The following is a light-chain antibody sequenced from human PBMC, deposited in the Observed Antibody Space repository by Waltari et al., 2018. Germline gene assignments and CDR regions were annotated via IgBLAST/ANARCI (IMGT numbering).Light chain of an antibody. J-gene: IGLJ3*02. CDR1: ASTTRTNV. CDR3: AAWDDSLNGRWV. Sequence: QSVLTQPHSASGSPGQGVPISFHRGASTTRTNVVNGHQQVPGKAPKLLLYRSDRRPAGVPDRFSGSKSGTSASLAISGLQSEDEADYYCAAWDDSLNGRWVFGGGTKVTVL. CDR2: RSD. V-gene: IGLV1-44*01.